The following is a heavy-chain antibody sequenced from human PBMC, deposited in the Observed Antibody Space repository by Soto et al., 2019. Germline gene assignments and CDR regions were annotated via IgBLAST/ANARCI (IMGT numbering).Heavy chain of an antibody. J-gene: IGHJ4*02. CDR2: ISSGGST. CDR1: GFTFSDYA. D-gene: IGHD2-15*01. Sequence: GGSLRLSCAASGFTFSDYAMNWVRQAPGKGLQWVSSISSGGSTYYADSVKGRFTISRDNSKNTLSLQMNSLRGEDTALYYCAKDQGVVAFHWGQGTLVTVSS. CDR3: AKDQGVVAFH. V-gene: IGHV3-23*01.